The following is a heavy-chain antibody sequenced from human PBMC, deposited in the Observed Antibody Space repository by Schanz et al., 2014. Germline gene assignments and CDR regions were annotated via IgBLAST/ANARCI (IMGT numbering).Heavy chain of an antibody. CDR2: VYYGGRT. Sequence: QVQLQESGPGLVKPSETLSLTCSVSGGSVSSSFYWTWIRQPPGKGLEWIGYVYYGGRTNYNPSLGRRPPISAAAPKNLFPVKGRSGPAADTAVYYCARGEDHGDYERWANWFDPWGQGTRVIVSS. CDR3: ARGEDHGDYERWANWFDP. CDR1: GGSVSSSFY. V-gene: IGHV4-59*08. J-gene: IGHJ5*02. D-gene: IGHD4-17*01.